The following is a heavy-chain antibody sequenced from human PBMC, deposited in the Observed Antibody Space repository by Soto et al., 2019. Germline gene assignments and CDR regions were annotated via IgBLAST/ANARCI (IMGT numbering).Heavy chain of an antibody. D-gene: IGHD3-10*01. Sequence: GGSLRLSCAASGFSFSSYGMHWVRQAPGKGLEWVAGISYDGSKKYYGDSVKGRFTISRDNSKNTLYLQMSSLRAEDTAVYYCAKDPAYGSGSYYSFEYWGQGTLVTVSS. CDR3: AKDPAYGSGSYYSFEY. CDR2: ISYDGSKK. CDR1: GFSFSSYG. V-gene: IGHV3-30*18. J-gene: IGHJ4*02.